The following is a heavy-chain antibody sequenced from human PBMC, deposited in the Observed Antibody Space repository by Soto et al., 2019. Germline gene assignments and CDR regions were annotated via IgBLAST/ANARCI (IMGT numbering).Heavy chain of an antibody. CDR3: VRGDNWNDEASDY. V-gene: IGHV3-33*01. Sequence: QVQLVESGGGVVQPGRSLRLSCAASGFMFSNHGMHWVRQAPGKGLEWVAVIWSDGNNRYYADSVKGRFTISRDNSKHTLYLQMNSLRAEDTAVYYCVRGDNWNDEASDYWGQGTLVTVSS. D-gene: IGHD1-1*01. CDR1: GFMFSNHG. CDR2: IWSDGNNR. J-gene: IGHJ4*02.